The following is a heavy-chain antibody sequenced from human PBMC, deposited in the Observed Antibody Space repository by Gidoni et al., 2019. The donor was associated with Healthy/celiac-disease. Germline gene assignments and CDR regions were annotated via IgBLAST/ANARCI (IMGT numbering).Heavy chain of an antibody. CDR3: ATGGLPLGYCSSTSCQRNFFDY. D-gene: IGHD2-2*01. V-gene: IGHV3-9*01. Sequence: EVQLVGSGGGLVQPGRSLRLSCAASGSTFEDDAMHWVRQAPGKGLEWVSVISWIRGSIAYADAVKGRFTIARDNAKNSLYLQMNTLRAEDTALYYCATGGLPLGYCSSTSCQRNFFDYWGQGTLVTVSS. J-gene: IGHJ4*02. CDR2: ISWIRGSI. CDR1: GSTFEDDA.